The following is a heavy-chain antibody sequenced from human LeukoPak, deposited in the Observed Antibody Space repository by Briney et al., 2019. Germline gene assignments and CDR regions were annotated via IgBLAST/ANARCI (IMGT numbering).Heavy chain of an antibody. V-gene: IGHV1-8*03. CDR2: MNPNSGNT. J-gene: IGHJ4*02. CDR3: AMREASGYCSSTSCYRDY. D-gene: IGHD2-2*01. Sequence: ASVKVSCKASGYTFTSYDINWVRQATRQGLEWMGWMNPNSGNTGYVQKFQGRVTITRNTSISTAYMELSSLRSEDTAVYYCAMREASGYCSSTSCYRDYWGQGTLVTVSS. CDR1: GYTFTSYD.